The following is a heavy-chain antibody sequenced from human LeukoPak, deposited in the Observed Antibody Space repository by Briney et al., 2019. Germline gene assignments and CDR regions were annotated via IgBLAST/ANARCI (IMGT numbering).Heavy chain of an antibody. V-gene: IGHV1-8*01. CDR2: MNPNSGNT. J-gene: IGHJ5*02. CDR1: GYTFTSYD. D-gene: IGHD3-3*01. Sequence: GASVKVPCKASGYTFTSYDINWVRQATGQGLEWMGWMNPNSGNTGYAQKFQGRVTMTRNTSISTAYMELSSLRSEDTAVYYCARGRDFWSGYPFDPWGQGTLVTVSS. CDR3: ARGRDFWSGYPFDP.